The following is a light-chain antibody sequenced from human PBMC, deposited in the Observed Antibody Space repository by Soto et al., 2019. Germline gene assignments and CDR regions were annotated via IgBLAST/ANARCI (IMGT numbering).Light chain of an antibody. Sequence: QSVLTQPPSASETPGQRVTISCSGSSSNIGSNTVNWYQQLPGTAPKLVVYSNNQRPSGVPDRFSGSKSGSSASLAISGLQSEDEADYYCAAWDDSLNAYVFGTGTKLTVL. J-gene: IGLJ1*01. CDR2: SNN. CDR1: SSNIGSNT. V-gene: IGLV1-44*01. CDR3: AAWDDSLNAYV.